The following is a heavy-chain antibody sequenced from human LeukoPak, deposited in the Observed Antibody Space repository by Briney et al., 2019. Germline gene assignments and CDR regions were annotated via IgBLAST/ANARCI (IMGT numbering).Heavy chain of an antibody. D-gene: IGHD1-14*01. Sequence: GGSLRLSCAASGFTFSSYAMHWVRQAPGKGLEWVAVISYDGSNKYYADSVKGRFTISRDNSKNTLYLQMNSLRAEDTAVYYCARTGPPEAFDIWGQGTMVTVSS. V-gene: IGHV3-30-3*01. J-gene: IGHJ3*02. CDR2: ISYDGSNK. CDR1: GFTFSSYA. CDR3: ARTGPPEAFDI.